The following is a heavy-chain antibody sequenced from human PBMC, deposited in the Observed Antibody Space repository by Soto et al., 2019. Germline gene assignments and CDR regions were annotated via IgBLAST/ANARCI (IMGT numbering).Heavy chain of an antibody. V-gene: IGHV3-33*01. J-gene: IGHJ6*02. CDR1: EFTFRNYG. Sequence: QVQLVESGGGVVQPGRSLRLSCAASEFTFRNYGMHWVRQAPGKGLEWVAVIWYDESDKYHADSVKGRFTISRDNSKNILYLQMNSLRVEDTAVYYCASAKGELLSSGMDVWGQGTAVIVSS. D-gene: IGHD1-26*01. CDR3: ASAKGELLSSGMDV. CDR2: IWYDESDK.